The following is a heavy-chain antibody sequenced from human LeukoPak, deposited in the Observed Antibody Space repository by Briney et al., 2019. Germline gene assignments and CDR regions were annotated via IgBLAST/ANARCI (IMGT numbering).Heavy chain of an antibody. CDR3: ARVIRGHNGKNWFDP. CDR2: INPNSGGT. Sequence: ASVKVSCKASGYTFTGYYIHWVRQAPGQGLEWMGWINPNSGGTNYAQKFQGRVTMTRDTSISTAYMELSTLRSDDTAVYYCARVIRGHNGKNWFDPWGQGTLVTVSS. V-gene: IGHV1-2*02. J-gene: IGHJ5*02. D-gene: IGHD1-1*01. CDR1: GYTFTGYY.